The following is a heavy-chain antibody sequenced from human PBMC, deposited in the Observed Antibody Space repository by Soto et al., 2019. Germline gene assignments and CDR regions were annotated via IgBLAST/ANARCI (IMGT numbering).Heavy chain of an antibody. J-gene: IGHJ6*02. CDR1: GFTFSRYA. V-gene: IGHV3-30-3*01. CDR3: AGDAGCLSYRYPMSV. Sequence: GGSRRLSCAASGFTFSRYAMHWVRQAPGKGLEWVAIVSYDETNKYYADSVQGRFTISRDNSQNTLYLQMNSLSTDDTAVYYCAGDAGCLSYRYPMSVCGRRTTVTVSS. D-gene: IGHD1-26*01. CDR2: VSYDETNK.